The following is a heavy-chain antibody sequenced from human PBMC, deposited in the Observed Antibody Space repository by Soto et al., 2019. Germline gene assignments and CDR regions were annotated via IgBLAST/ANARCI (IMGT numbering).Heavy chain of an antibody. CDR2: ISYNGGNK. V-gene: IGHV3-30*18. CDR1: GFTFSNYG. Sequence: GGSLRLSCAASGFTFSNYGMHWVRQAPGKGLEWVAVISYNGGNKYCADSVKGRFTISRDNSKNTLYLQMNSLRAEDTAVYYCAKDRDYAAAGYHFDYWGQGTLVTVSS. CDR3: AKDRDYAAAGYHFDY. J-gene: IGHJ4*02. D-gene: IGHD6-13*01.